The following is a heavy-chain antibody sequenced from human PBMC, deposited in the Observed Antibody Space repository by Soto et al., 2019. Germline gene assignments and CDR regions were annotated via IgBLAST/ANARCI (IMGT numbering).Heavy chain of an antibody. CDR2: IYYSGST. CDR1: GGSISSSSYY. J-gene: IGHJ6*02. CDR3: ASLGYCSGGSCYRLLTSDRYYYYGMDV. V-gene: IGHV4-39*01. Sequence: SETLSLTCTVSGGSISSSSYYWGWIRQPPGKGLEWIGSIYYSGSTYYNPSLKSRVTISVDTSKNQFSLKLSSVTAADTAVYYCASLGYCSGGSCYRLLTSDRYYYYGMDVWGQGTTVTVSS. D-gene: IGHD2-15*01.